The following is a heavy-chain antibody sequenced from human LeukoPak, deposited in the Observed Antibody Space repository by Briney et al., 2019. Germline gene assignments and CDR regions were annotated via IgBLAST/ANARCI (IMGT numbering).Heavy chain of an antibody. CDR1: GFTFSSNA. Sequence: GGSLRLSCAASGFTFSSNAMSWVRQAPGKGLEWVAAISGSDARTYYADSVKGRFTISRDNSKNTLYLQMSSLRAEDTAVYYCAKPLSGWYSFDYWGQGTLVTVSS. CDR3: AKPLSGWYSFDY. D-gene: IGHD6-19*01. CDR2: ISGSDART. V-gene: IGHV3-23*01. J-gene: IGHJ4*02.